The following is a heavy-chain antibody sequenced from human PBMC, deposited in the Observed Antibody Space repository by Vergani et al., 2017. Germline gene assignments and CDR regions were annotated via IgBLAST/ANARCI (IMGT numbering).Heavy chain of an antibody. CDR2: INAGNGNT. CDR3: AREGFYDYVWGSYRLRGGYYFDY. D-gene: IGHD3-16*02. V-gene: IGHV1-3*01. Sequence: QVQLVQSGAEVKKPGASVKVSCKASGYTITSYAMHWVRQAPGQRLEWMGWINAGNGNTKYSQKFQGRVTITRDTSASTAYMELSSLRSEDTAVYYCAREGFYDYVWGSYRLRGGYYFDYWGQGTLVTVSS. CDR1: GYTITSYA. J-gene: IGHJ4*02.